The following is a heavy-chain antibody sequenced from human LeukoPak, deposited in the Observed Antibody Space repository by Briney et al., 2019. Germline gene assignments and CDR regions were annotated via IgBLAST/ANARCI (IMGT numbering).Heavy chain of an antibody. Sequence: SVKASCKASGGTFISYAISWVRQAPGQGLEWMGGIIPIFGTANYAQKFQGRVTITADESTSTAYMELSSLRSEDTAVYYCARAYCGGDCYSGWDYYYYGMDVWGQGTTVTVSS. D-gene: IGHD2-21*02. V-gene: IGHV1-69*01. J-gene: IGHJ6*02. CDR2: IIPIFGTA. CDR3: ARAYCGGDCYSGWDYYYYGMDV. CDR1: GGTFISYA.